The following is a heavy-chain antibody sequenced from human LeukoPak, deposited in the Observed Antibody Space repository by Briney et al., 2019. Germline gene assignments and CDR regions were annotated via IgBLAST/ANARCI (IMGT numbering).Heavy chain of an antibody. CDR2: ISYDGSNK. V-gene: IGHV3-33*01. CDR1: GFSFSTRG. D-gene: IGHD6-19*01. J-gene: IGHJ4*02. Sequence: GGSLRLSCAASGFSFSTRGMHWVRQAPGKGLERVAAISYDGSNKYYADSVKDRFTISRDNSKNTLALQMNSLRAEDTAVYYCARLYSSGWYADHWGQGNLVTVSS. CDR3: ARLYSSGWYADH.